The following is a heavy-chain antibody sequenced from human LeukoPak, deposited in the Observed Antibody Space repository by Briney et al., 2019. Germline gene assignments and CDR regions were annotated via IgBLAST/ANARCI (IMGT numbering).Heavy chain of an antibody. CDR3: ANDVAYTFDY. CDR2: IHYDGYTT. J-gene: IGHJ4*02. Sequence: GGSLRLSCVTSGFPLSTYGVHWVRQAPGSGLEWVAYIHYDGYTTNYADSVKGRFTISREDSKNTLYLQMNSLRTGDTAVYYCANDVAYTFDYWGQGTLVTVSS. V-gene: IGHV3-30*02. D-gene: IGHD3-16*01. CDR1: GFPLSTYG.